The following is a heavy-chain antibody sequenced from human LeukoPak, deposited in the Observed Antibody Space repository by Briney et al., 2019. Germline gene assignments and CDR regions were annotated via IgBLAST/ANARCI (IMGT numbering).Heavy chain of an antibody. CDR2: IIPILGIA. V-gene: IGHV1-69*02. D-gene: IGHD2-2*01. J-gene: IGHJ4*02. Sequence: SVKVSCKASGGTFSSYTISWVRQAPGQGLEWMGRIIPILGIANYAQKFQGRVTITADKATSTAYMELSSLRSEDTAVYYCASHCSSTSCQDYWGQGTLVTVSS. CDR3: ASHCSSTSCQDY. CDR1: GGTFSSYT.